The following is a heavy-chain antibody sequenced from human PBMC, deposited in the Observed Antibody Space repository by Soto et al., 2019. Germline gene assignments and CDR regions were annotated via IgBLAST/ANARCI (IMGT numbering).Heavy chain of an antibody. CDR2: ISGYNGNT. J-gene: IGHJ1*01. CDR1: XXXXXXXX. Sequence: QVQLVQXGVEVXKPGASVKVSCKXXXXXXXXXXXXXXXXXXGXGLEWMGWISGYNGNTNYAQKFQGRVTMTTDTSTTTAYMDLRSLRXXDXXXXXXXXXXXXXXXXXXXXXXXXGQGTLVTVSS. V-gene: IGHV1-18*01. CDR3: XXXXXXXXXXXXXXXXX.